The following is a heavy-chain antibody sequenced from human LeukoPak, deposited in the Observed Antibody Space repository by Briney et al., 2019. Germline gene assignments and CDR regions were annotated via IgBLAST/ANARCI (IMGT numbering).Heavy chain of an antibody. Sequence: PGGSLRLSCAASGFTFSNYAMSRVRQAPGKGLEWVSSMSGSGGSTYYADSVKGRFTISRDNSKNTLYLQMNNLRAEDTALYYCAKNQGQWLVPVDYWGQGTLVTVSS. CDR3: AKNQGQWLVPVDY. CDR2: MSGSGGST. CDR1: GFTFSNYA. J-gene: IGHJ4*02. D-gene: IGHD6-19*01. V-gene: IGHV3-23*01.